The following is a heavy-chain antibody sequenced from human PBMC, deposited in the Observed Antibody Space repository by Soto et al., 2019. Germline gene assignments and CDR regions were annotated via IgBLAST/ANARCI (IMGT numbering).Heavy chain of an antibody. CDR1: GGSISSYY. Sequence: SETLSITCTVSGGSISSYYWSWIRQPPGKGLEWIGYIYYSGSTNYNPSLKSRVTISVDTSKNQFSLKLSSVTAADTAVYYCARDSNREYYDFWSGYYYGMDVWGQGTTVTVSS. CDR2: IYYSGST. J-gene: IGHJ6*02. D-gene: IGHD3-3*01. V-gene: IGHV4-59*01. CDR3: ARDSNREYYDFWSGYYYGMDV.